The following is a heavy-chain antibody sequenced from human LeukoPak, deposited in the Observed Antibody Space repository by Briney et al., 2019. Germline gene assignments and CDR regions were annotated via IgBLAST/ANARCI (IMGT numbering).Heavy chain of an antibody. CDR2: INWNGGST. CDR3: ARDHGCSSTSCYAGYYYYYMDV. D-gene: IGHD2-2*01. CDR1: GFTFDDYG. J-gene: IGHJ6*03. V-gene: IGHV3-20*04. Sequence: PGGSLRLSCAASGFTFDDYGMSWVRQARGKGLEWVSGINWNGGSTGYADSVKGRFTISRDNAKNSLYLQMNSLRAEDTALYYYARDHGCSSTSCYAGYYYYYMDVWGKGTTVTVSS.